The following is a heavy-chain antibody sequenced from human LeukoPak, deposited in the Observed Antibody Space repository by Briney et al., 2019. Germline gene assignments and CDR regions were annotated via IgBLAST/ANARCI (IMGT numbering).Heavy chain of an antibody. Sequence: PGGSLRLSCAASGFSFSSHWMHWVRQAPGKGLVWVSRIKTDGSATTYAGSVQGRFSISRDNAKSTLYLQMNSLRAEDTAVHYCVPEVNVDRRFDYWGQGTLVTVSS. CDR2: IKTDGSAT. CDR3: VPEVNVDRRFDY. J-gene: IGHJ4*02. V-gene: IGHV3-74*01. D-gene: IGHD5-12*01. CDR1: GFSFSSHW.